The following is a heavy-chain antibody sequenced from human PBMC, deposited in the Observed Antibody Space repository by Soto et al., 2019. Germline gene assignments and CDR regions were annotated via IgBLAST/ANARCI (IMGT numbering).Heavy chain of an antibody. CDR2: IYSVGST. V-gene: IGHV3-66*01. J-gene: IGHJ4*02. Sequence: EVQLVESGGDLVQPGGSLRLSCAASGLTVSSNYLTWVRQAPGKGLEWLSVIYSVGSTYYADSVKGRFTISRDNSKNMLYLQMNSLTAEDTAVYYCAWEQWPDRKLDCWGQGTLVTVSS. CDR1: GLTVSSNY. CDR3: AWEQWPDRKLDC. D-gene: IGHD6-19*01.